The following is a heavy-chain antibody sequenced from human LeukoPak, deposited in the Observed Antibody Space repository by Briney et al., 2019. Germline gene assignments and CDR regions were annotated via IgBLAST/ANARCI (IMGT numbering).Heavy chain of an antibody. J-gene: IGHJ5*02. V-gene: IGHV5-51*01. Sequence: GESLKISCKGSGYRFTSFWIGWVRQMPGKGLEWMGIIYPADSDIRYSPSFQGQVTISADKSISTAYLQWSSLKASDTAMYYCARQEYCSGGSCYTWFDPWGQGTLVIVSS. CDR2: IYPADSDI. D-gene: IGHD2-15*01. CDR3: ARQEYCSGGSCYTWFDP. CDR1: GYRFTSFW.